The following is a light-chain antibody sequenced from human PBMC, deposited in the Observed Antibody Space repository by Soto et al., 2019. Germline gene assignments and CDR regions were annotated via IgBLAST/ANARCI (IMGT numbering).Light chain of an antibody. J-gene: IGKJ4*01. V-gene: IGKV1-27*01. CDR1: QAISSY. CDR2: ATS. Sequence: IPLTQSPSSLSASVGDRVTIPCRASQAISSYLVWYQQKPGKVPELLIYATSTLQSGAPSRFSGSGSGTDFTLTISSLQPEDVATYYCHKYNHAPTFGGGTKVEIK. CDR3: HKYNHAPT.